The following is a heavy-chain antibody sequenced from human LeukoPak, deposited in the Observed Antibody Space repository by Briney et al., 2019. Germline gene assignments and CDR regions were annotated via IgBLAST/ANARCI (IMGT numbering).Heavy chain of an antibody. CDR3: ARGGIYYYYMDV. J-gene: IGHJ6*03. CDR1: GYSFSTYW. V-gene: IGHV5-51*01. CDR2: IYPGDSNT. Sequence: GESLKISCKGSGYSFSTYWIAWVRPMPGKGLEWMGIIYPGDSNTIYSPSFEGQVIMSVDKSISTAYLQWSSLKASDTAMYYCARGGIYYYYMDVWGKGTTVTVSS.